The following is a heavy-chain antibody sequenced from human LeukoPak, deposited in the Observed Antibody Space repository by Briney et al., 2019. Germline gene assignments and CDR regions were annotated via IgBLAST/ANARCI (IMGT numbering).Heavy chain of an antibody. D-gene: IGHD1-26*01. V-gene: IGHV3-21*01. CDR2: LSPGSSYI. CDR3: ARTLVGGTNWFDP. CDR1: GFTFSTYS. J-gene: IGHJ5*02. Sequence: GGSLRLSCAASGFTFSTYSMNWVRQAPGKGLEWVSSLSPGSSYIYYADSVKGRFSISRDNAKNSLYLQVNRLRAEDTAVYYCARTLVGGTNWFDPWGQGTLVTVSS.